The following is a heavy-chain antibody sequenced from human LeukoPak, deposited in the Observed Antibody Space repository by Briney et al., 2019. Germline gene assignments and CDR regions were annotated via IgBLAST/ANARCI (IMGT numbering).Heavy chain of an antibody. Sequence: SETLSLTCTVSGGSISSYYWSWIRQPAGKGLEWIGRIYTSGSTNYNPSLKSRVTMSVDTSKNQFSLKLSSVTAADTAVYYCARDLAKGGWSYYFDYWGQGTLVTVSS. D-gene: IGHD6-19*01. CDR1: GGSISSYY. J-gene: IGHJ4*02. V-gene: IGHV4-4*07. CDR2: IYTSGST. CDR3: ARDLAKGGWSYYFDY.